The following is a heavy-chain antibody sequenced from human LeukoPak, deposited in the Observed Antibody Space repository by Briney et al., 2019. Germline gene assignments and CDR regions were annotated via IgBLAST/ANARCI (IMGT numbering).Heavy chain of an antibody. CDR3: ARDPPDSGWAFWS. V-gene: IGHV3-33*01. Sequence: GGSLRLSCAASGFTFSSYGMHWIRQAPGKGLEWVAFIWADGSHKYYADSVKGRFTISRDNSKSTVYLQMNGLRVEDTSVYFCARDPPDSGWAFWSWGQGTLVTVSS. D-gene: IGHD6-19*01. CDR1: GFTFSSYG. J-gene: IGHJ5*02. CDR2: IWADGSHK.